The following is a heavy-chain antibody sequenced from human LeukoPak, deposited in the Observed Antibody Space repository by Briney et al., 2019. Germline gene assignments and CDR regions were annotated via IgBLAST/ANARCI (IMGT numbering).Heavy chain of an antibody. V-gene: IGHV1-46*01. J-gene: IGHJ5*02. CDR2: INPSGGST. Sequence: GASVKVSCKASGYTFTSYYMHWVRQAPGQGLEWMGIINPSGGSTSYAQKFQGRVTMTRDTSTSTVYMELSSLRSEDTAVYYCARAISPDFWSGYYAGRWFDPWGQGTLVTVSS. D-gene: IGHD3-3*01. CDR3: ARAISPDFWSGYYAGRWFDP. CDR1: GYTFTSYY.